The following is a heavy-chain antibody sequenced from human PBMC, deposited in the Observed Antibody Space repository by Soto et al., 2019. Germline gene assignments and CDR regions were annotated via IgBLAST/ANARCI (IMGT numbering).Heavy chain of an antibody. CDR1: GGSFSGYY. J-gene: IGHJ6*01. Sequence: SETLSLTCAVSGGSFSGYYWSWIRHPPGKGLEWIGEINHSGSTNYNPSLKSRVTISVDTSKNQFSLKLSSVTAADTAVYYCVRRWGFWSGYYTSYYHHYGMDVWGQGTTVTASS. CDR3: VRRWGFWSGYYTSYYHHYGMDV. D-gene: IGHD3-3*01. CDR2: INHSGST. V-gene: IGHV4-34*01.